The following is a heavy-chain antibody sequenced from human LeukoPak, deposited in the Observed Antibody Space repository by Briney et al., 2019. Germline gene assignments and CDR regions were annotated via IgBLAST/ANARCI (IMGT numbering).Heavy chain of an antibody. V-gene: IGHV4-34*01. J-gene: IGHJ5*02. D-gene: IGHD3-10*01. CDR1: GGSFSGYY. CDR3: ARPSLCFGELLYSVHVWFDP. Sequence: SETLSLTCAVYGGSFSGYYWSWIRQPPAKGLEWIGEINHSGSTNYNPSLKSRVTISVDTSKNQFSLKLSSVTAADTAVYYCARPSLCFGELLYSVHVWFDPWGQGTLVTVSS. CDR2: INHSGST.